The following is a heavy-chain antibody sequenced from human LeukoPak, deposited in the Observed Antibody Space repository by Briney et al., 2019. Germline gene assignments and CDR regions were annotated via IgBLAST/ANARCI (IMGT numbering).Heavy chain of an antibody. Sequence: SETLSLTCTVSGGSISSYYWSWIRQPPGKGLEWIGYIYYSGSTNYNPSLKSRVTISVDTSKNQFSLKLSSVTAADTAVYYCAGSYSSSWYDYYYYGMDVWGQGTTVTVSS. V-gene: IGHV4-59*08. CDR1: GGSISSYY. CDR3: AGSYSSSWYDYYYYGMDV. J-gene: IGHJ6*02. CDR2: IYYSGST. D-gene: IGHD6-13*01.